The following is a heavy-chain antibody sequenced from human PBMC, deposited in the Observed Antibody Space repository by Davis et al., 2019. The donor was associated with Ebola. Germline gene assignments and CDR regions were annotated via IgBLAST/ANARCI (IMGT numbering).Heavy chain of an antibody. CDR2: VIPIFGAA. J-gene: IGHJ4*02. CDR1: GGIFSTYG. D-gene: IGHD3-10*01. CDR3: VRTPVKFGRLPPGHFDY. Sequence: SVKVSCKVSGGIFSTYGISWVRQAPGQGLAWMGGVIPIFGAAMYSPEFQDRVTINADEPTSTVYMELRSLRADDTAVYYCVRTPVKFGRLPPGHFDYWGQGALVTVSS. V-gene: IGHV1-69*13.